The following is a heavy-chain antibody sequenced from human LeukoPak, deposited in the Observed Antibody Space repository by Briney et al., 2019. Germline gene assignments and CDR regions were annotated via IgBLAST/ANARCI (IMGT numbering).Heavy chain of an antibody. J-gene: IGHJ4*02. V-gene: IGHV3-30*02. CDR3: AKDRYYDSSGHDY. Sequence: GGSLRLSCAASGFTFSSYGMHWVRQAPGKGLEWVAFIRYDGSNKYYADSVKGRFTISRDNSKNTLCLQMNSLRAEDTAVYYCAKDRYYDSSGHDYWGQGTLVTVSS. CDR1: GFTFSSYG. D-gene: IGHD3-22*01. CDR2: IRYDGSNK.